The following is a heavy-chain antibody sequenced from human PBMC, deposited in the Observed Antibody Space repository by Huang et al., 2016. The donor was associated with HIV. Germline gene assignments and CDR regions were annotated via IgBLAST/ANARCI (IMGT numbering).Heavy chain of an antibody. CDR2: INHSEST. CDR1: GGSFSGSY. V-gene: IGHV4-34*01. J-gene: IGHJ6*03. Sequence: QVQLQQWGAGLLRPSETLSLTCAVYGGSFSGSYGTWIRQPPGKGLEWIGEINHSESTNYNPSLKSRVTISVDTSRNQFSLTLTSVTAADTAVYYCARGQGGYYYYYMDVWGKGTTVTVSS. CDR3: ARGQGGYYYYYMDV.